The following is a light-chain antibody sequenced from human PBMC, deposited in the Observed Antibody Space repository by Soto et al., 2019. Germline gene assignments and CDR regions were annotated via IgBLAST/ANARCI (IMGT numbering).Light chain of an antibody. V-gene: IGKV1-8*01. CDR1: QGISSY. CDR3: QQYNSFPRT. J-gene: IGKJ1*01. Sequence: AIRMTQSPSSFSASTGDRVTITCRASQGISSYLAWYQHKPGEAPKLLIYDASDLETGVPLRFSGRGSETEFTLTINGLQPDDFATYYCQQYNSFPRTFGQGTKEDIK. CDR2: DAS.